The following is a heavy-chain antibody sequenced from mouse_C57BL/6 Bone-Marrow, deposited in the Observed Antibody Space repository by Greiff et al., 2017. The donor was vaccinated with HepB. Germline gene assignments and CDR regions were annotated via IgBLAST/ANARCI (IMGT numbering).Heavy chain of an antibody. CDR1: GYTFTDYY. D-gene: IGHD1-1*01. CDR2: IYPGSGNT. Sequence: QVQLQQSGAELVRPGASVKLSCKASGYTFTDYYINWVKQRPGQGLEWIARIYPGSGNTYYTEKFKGKATLTAEQSSSTAYMQLSSLTSEDSAVYFCAREKVTTVVYWYFDVWGTGTTVTVSS. CDR3: AREKVTTVVYWYFDV. V-gene: IGHV1-76*01. J-gene: IGHJ1*03.